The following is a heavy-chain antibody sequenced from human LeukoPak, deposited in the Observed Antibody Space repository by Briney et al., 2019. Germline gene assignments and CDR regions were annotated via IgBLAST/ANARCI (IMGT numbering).Heavy chain of an antibody. J-gene: IGHJ4*02. V-gene: IGHV3-23*01. D-gene: IGHD3-10*01. CDR3: AKDRSVVRGDFFDY. Sequence: GGSLRLSCAASGFIFSPYAMSWFRQAPGKGLEWVSAISADGRTYYADSVKGRFTISRDNSKNTLYLQINSLRAEDTALYFCAKDRSVVRGDFFDYWGQGTLVTVSS. CDR1: GFIFSPYA. CDR2: ISADGRT.